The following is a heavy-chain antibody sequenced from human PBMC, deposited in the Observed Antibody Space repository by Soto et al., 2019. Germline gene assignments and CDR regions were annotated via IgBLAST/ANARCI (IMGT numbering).Heavy chain of an antibody. Sequence: SETLSLTCTVSGGSISSYYWGWIRQPPGKGLEWIGYIYYSGSTNYNPSLKSRVTISVDTSKNQFSLKLSSVTAADTAVYYCARERIAVAGTFYYYGMDVWGQGTTVTVSS. CDR1: GGSISSYY. CDR2: IYYSGST. J-gene: IGHJ6*02. V-gene: IGHV4-59*01. CDR3: ARERIAVAGTFYYYGMDV. D-gene: IGHD6-19*01.